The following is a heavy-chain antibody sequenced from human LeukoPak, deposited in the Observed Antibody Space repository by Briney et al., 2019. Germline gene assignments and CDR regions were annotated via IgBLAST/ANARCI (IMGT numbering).Heavy chain of an antibody. CDR2: IYYSGST. V-gene: IGHV4-39*07. D-gene: IGHD4-17*01. CDR3: ARGYGDYGIGFHY. J-gene: IGHJ4*02. Sequence: SETLSLTCTVSGGSISSSSYYWGWIRQPPGKGLEWIGNIYYSGSTYYSPSLKSRVTISVDTSKHQFSLKLSSVTAADTAVYYCARGYGDYGIGFHYWGQGTLVTVSS. CDR1: GGSISSSSYY.